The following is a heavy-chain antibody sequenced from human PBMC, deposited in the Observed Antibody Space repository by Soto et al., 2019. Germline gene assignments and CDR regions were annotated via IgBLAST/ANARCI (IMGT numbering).Heavy chain of an antibody. Sequence: GASVKVSCKASGGTFSSYAISWVRQAPGQGLEWMGGIIPIFGTANYAQKFQGRVTITADESTSTAYMELSSLRSEDTAVYYCARVGNDGYDLEGWYNWFDPWGQGTLVTVSS. J-gene: IGHJ5*02. CDR3: ARVGNDGYDLEGWYNWFDP. CDR2: IIPIFGTA. D-gene: IGHD5-12*01. V-gene: IGHV1-69*13. CDR1: GGTFSSYA.